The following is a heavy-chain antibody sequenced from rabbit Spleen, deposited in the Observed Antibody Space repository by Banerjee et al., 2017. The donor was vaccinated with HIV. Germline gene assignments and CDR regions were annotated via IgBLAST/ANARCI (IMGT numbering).Heavy chain of an antibody. V-gene: IGHV1S40*01. CDR3: VREVAGKFGL. D-gene: IGHD4-1*01. Sequence: QSLEESGGDLVKPGASLTLTCTASGVSFSRSSYMCWVRQAPGKGLEWIGYIEPIFGRTYYASWAKGRFTISKTSSTTVTLQVTYLTAADTATYFCVREVAGKFGLWGQGTLVTVS. CDR2: IEPIFGRT. J-gene: IGHJ3*01. CDR1: GVSFSRSSY.